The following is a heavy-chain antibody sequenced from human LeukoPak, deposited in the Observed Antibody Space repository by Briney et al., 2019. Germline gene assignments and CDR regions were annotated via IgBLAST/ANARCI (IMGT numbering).Heavy chain of an antibody. CDR2: IYYAGSS. Sequence: SETLSLTCTVSGASIKNYYWSWIRQPPGKGLEWIANIYYAGSSNYNPSLKSRVSVSIDASKNHLSLKLTSVTAADTAIYYCARGTVTSFLWGQGTLVTVSS. D-gene: IGHD4-17*01. CDR1: GASIKNYY. CDR3: ARGTVTSFL. J-gene: IGHJ4*02. V-gene: IGHV4-59*08.